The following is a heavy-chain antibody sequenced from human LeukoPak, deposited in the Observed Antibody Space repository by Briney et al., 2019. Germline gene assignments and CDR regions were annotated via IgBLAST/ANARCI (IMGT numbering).Heavy chain of an antibody. V-gene: IGHV3-33*01. J-gene: IGHJ4*02. D-gene: IGHD5-18*01. CDR1: GFTFSSYG. CDR2: IWYDGSNK. Sequence: GGSLRLSCAASGFTFSSYGMHWIRQAPGKGLEWVAVIWYDGSNKYYADSVKGRFTISRDNSKNTLYLQMNSLRAEDTAVYYCAREAAMVNYFDYWGQGTLVTVSS. CDR3: AREAAMVNYFDY.